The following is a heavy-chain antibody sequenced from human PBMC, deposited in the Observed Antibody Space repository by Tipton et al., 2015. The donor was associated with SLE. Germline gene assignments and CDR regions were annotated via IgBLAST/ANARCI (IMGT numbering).Heavy chain of an antibody. Sequence: TLSLTCTVFGYSINSNSDWGWVRQPPGKGLEWIGSIYFSKTTYYNPSLKSRLTISADTSKNQFSLRLTSVTAADTAVYYCARRGWVDAFDIWGQGTMVIVSS. CDR2: IYFSKTT. V-gene: IGHV4-38-2*02. CDR1: GYSINSNSD. CDR3: ARRGWVDAFDI. J-gene: IGHJ3*02. D-gene: IGHD6-19*01.